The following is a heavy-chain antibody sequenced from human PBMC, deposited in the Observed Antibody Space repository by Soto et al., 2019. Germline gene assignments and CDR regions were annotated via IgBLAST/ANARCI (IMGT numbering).Heavy chain of an antibody. V-gene: IGHV4-34*01. J-gene: IGHJ4*02. CDR3: ERLRWEQTWVFDY. D-gene: IGHD1-26*01. Sequence: SETLSLTCAVYGGSFSGYYWSWIRQPPVKGLEWIGEINHSGGTNYNPSLKSRVTISVDTSKNQFSLKLSSVTAADTAVFYCERLRWEQTWVFDYWGQGTLVTVSS. CDR2: INHSGGT. CDR1: GGSFSGYY.